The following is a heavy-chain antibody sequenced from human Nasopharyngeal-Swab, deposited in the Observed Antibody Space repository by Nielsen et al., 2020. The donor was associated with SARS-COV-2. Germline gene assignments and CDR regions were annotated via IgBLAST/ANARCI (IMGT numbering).Heavy chain of an antibody. Sequence: ASVKVSCKASGYTCTSYDINWVRQATGQGLEWMGWMNPNSGNTGYAQKFQGRVTMTRNTSISTAYMELSSLRSEDTAVYYCARAGKIQLWFNSLYYFDYWGQGTLVTVSS. D-gene: IGHD5-18*01. CDR1: GYTCTSYD. CDR2: MNPNSGNT. V-gene: IGHV1-8*01. J-gene: IGHJ4*02. CDR3: ARAGKIQLWFNSLYYFDY.